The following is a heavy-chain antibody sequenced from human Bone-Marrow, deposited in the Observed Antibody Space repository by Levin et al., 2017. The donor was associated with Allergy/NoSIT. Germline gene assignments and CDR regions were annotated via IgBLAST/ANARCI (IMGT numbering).Heavy chain of an antibody. CDR1: GFTLSGYW. V-gene: IGHV3-74*01. Sequence: GGSLRLSCAASGFTLSGYWMYWVRQAPGKGLVWVSRINSDGSRTASADPVKGRFTISRDNAKNTLYLQMNSLRAEDTAVYYCASYNWNDPQSDYWGQGTLVTVSS. CDR3: ASYNWNDPQSDY. CDR2: INSDGSRT. J-gene: IGHJ4*02. D-gene: IGHD1-20*01.